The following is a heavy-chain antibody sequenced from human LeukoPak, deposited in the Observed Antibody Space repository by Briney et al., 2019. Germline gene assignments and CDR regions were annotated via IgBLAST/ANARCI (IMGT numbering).Heavy chain of an antibody. CDR1: GGSISSGGYS. Sequence: PSETLSLTCAVSGGSISSGGYSWSWIRQPPGKGLEWIGYIYHSGSTYYNPSLKSRVTISVDTSKNQFSLKLTSLTAADTAVYYCARGGWSLDYWGQGTLVTVSS. V-gene: IGHV4-30-2*01. CDR3: ARGGWSLDY. J-gene: IGHJ4*02. D-gene: IGHD6-19*01. CDR2: IYHSGST.